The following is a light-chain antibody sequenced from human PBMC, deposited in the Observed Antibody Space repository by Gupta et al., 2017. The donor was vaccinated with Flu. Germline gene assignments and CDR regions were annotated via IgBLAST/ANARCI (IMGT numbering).Light chain of an antibody. J-gene: IGLJ3*02. CDR1: SIDIATYTL. CDR2: EDT. Sequence: QSALPQPASVSGSPVQSITISCTGTSIDIATYTLVSWYQPRPAIAPKLMIYEDTKRPSGIAIRFSGSKAGSTASLTISGREAEDDADYYGCADAGRSSLVFGGGTKLTVL. V-gene: IGLV2-23*01. CDR3: CADAGRSSLV.